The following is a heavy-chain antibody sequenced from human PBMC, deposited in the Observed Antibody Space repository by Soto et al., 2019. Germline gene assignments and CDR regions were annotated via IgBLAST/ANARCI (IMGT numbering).Heavy chain of an antibody. CDR2: ISGSGVST. J-gene: IGHJ4*02. Sequence: EVQLLESGGGLIQPGGSLRLSCAASGFTFSSYAMSWVRQAPGKGLEWVSGISGSGVSTYYADSVKGRFTSSSDNAKNTLFLQMNSLRAEDTAVYYCAKDSPYSSSWAPFDYWGQGTLVTVSS. CDR1: GFTFSSYA. V-gene: IGHV3-23*01. D-gene: IGHD6-13*01. CDR3: AKDSPYSSSWAPFDY.